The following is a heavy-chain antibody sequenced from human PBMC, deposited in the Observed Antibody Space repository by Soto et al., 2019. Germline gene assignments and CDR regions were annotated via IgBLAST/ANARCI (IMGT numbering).Heavy chain of an antibody. CDR2: IKGEADGGTT. V-gene: IGHV3-15*01. D-gene: IGHD3-22*01. J-gene: IGHJ4*02. CDR3: TTGLSNGYYNFDY. Sequence: GGSLRLSCAASGFTFSNAWMSWVRQAPWKGLEWVGRIKGEADGGTTDYAAPVKGRITISRDHSKGTLYLQMNSLKTEDTAVYYCTTGLSNGYYNFDYWGQGTPVTVSS. CDR1: GFTFSNAW.